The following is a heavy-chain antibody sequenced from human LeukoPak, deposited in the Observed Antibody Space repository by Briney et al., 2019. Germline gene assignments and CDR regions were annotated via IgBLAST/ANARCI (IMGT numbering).Heavy chain of an antibody. CDR1: GFTLTSYS. Sequence: GGSLRLSCAASGFTLTSYSMNWVRQAPGKGLEWVSTISGGGGSTYYADSVKGRFTISRDNSKNTLYLQVNSLRAEDTAVYYCAKGGKWDVTPFDYWSQGTLVTVSS. CDR2: ISGGGGST. CDR3: AKGGKWDVTPFDY. D-gene: IGHD1-26*01. J-gene: IGHJ4*02. V-gene: IGHV3-23*01.